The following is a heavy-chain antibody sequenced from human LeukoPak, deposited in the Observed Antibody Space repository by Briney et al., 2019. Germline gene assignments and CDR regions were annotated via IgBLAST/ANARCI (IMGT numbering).Heavy chain of an antibody. CDR2: ISGSGGST. Sequence: SGGSLRLSCAASGFTFSSYAMSWVRQAPGKGLEWVSAISGSGGSTYYADFVKGRYNISRDNSKNTLYLQMNSLRAEDPAVYYCAKHRSGRYYVWYFDYWGQGTLVTVSS. CDR1: GFTFSSYA. CDR3: AKHRSGRYYVWYFDY. D-gene: IGHD1-26*01. V-gene: IGHV3-23*01. J-gene: IGHJ4*02.